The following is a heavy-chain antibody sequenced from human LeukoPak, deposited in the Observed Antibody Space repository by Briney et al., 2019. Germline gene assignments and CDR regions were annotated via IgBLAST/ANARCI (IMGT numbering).Heavy chain of an antibody. CDR1: GGSISSSSYY. V-gene: IGHV4-39*07. CDR2: IYYSGST. D-gene: IGHD3-22*01. J-gene: IGHJ4*02. CDR3: ARGQPYNYYDSSGYYI. Sequence: SETLSLTCTVSGGSISSSSYYWGWIRQPPGKGLEWIGSIYYSGSTNYNPSLKSRVTISVDTSKNQFSLKLSSVTAADTAVYYCARGQPYNYYDSSGYYIWGQGTLVTVSS.